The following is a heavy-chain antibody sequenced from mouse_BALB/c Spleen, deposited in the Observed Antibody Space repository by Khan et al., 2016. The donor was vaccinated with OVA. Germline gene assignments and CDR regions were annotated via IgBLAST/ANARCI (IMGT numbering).Heavy chain of an antibody. J-gene: IGHJ3*01. CDR1: GFSLTTYG. CDR2: IWSGGNT. V-gene: IGHV2-2*01. CDR3: ARNSYMYDFTY. D-gene: IGHD2-14*01. Sequence: QVQLQQSGPGLVQPSQSLSITCTVSGFSLTTYGVHWVRQSPGKGLEWLGLIWSGGNTDYNAAFISRLSINKDNSKSQVFFKMNSRQADDTAMYYCARNSYMYDFTYWGQGTLVTVST.